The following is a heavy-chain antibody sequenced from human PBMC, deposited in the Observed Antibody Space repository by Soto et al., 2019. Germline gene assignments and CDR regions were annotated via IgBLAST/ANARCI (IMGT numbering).Heavy chain of an antibody. Sequence: QVHLVQSGAEVKKPGASVKVSCKASGYTFTSYDINWVRQVAGQGLEWMGWMNPNSGDTAYAQEFQGRVTMSRNTSISIAYMELRSLRPADTAVYYCARCLKMLRVFGLKTYYYYYMDVWGKGTTVTLSS. J-gene: IGHJ6*03. CDR1: GYTFTSYD. CDR3: ARCLKMLRVFGLKTYYYYYMDV. CDR2: MNPNSGDT. D-gene: IGHD3-10*01. V-gene: IGHV1-8*01.